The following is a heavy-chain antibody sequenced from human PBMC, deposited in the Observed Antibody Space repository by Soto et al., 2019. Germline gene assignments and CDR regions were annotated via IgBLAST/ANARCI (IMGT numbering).Heavy chain of an antibody. CDR2: IIPIFGTA. J-gene: IGHJ5*02. Sequence: SVKVSCKASGGTFSSYAISWVRQAPGQGLEWMGGIIPIFGTANYAQKFQGRVTITADESTSTAYMELSSLRSEDTAVYYCARDQSDKGSSSLMWFDPWGQGTLVTVPS. CDR1: GGTFSSYA. D-gene: IGHD6-6*01. CDR3: ARDQSDKGSSSLMWFDP. V-gene: IGHV1-69*13.